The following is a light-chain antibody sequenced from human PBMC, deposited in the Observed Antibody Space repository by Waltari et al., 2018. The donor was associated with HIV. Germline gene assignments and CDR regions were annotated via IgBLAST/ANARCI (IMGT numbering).Light chain of an antibody. V-gene: IGKV1-39*01. CDR2: ASS. Sequence: DIQMTQSPSSLSASVGDTVTITSRASQSVAVYVNWYQHKPGKAPKLLIFASSSLQSGVPSRFSGSRSGTDFSLTITGLQPEDFATYFCQQSDDTPYTFGQGTKLEIK. CDR3: QQSDDTPYT. CDR1: QSVAVY. J-gene: IGKJ2*01.